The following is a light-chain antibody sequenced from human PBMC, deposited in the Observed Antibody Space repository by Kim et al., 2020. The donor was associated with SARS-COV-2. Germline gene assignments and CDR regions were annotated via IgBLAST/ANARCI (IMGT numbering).Light chain of an antibody. CDR2: DAS. V-gene: IGKV3-11*01. Sequence: LAPGARATLSCRAGQGVASYLAWYHQRPGQPPRLLIYDASNRATGIPARFSGSGSGTDFTLTISSLEPEDFAVYYCQQRSNWLTFGGGTKVDIK. CDR3: QQRSNWLT. J-gene: IGKJ4*01. CDR1: QGVASY.